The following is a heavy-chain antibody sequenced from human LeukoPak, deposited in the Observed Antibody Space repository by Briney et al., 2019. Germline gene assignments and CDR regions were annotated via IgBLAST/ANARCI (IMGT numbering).Heavy chain of an antibody. Sequence: ASVKVSCKVSGYTLTELSMHWVRQAPGKGLEWMGGFDPEDGETIYAQKFQGRVTMTEDTSTDTAYMELSSLRSEDTAVYYCATGLFFQVDTAMATGPYFDYWGQGTLVTVSP. CDR3: ATGLFFQVDTAMATGPYFDY. V-gene: IGHV1-24*01. J-gene: IGHJ4*02. D-gene: IGHD5-18*01. CDR2: FDPEDGET. CDR1: GYTLTELS.